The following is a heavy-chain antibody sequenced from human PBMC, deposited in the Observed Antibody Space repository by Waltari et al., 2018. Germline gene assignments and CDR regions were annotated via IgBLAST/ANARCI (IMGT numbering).Heavy chain of an antibody. D-gene: IGHD1-1*01. V-gene: IGHV3-73*01. CDR3: SGGEVTGTDF. Sequence: EVQVVESGGGLVQPGGSLKLSCATSGFSFSGSTIHWVRQTSGRGLEWVGRIRRQPFNYATAYSESVKGRFTISRDDSKNTAYLQMNNLMTEDTVVYYCSGGEVTGTDFWGQGTLVTVSS. CDR1: GFSFSGST. CDR2: IRRQPFNYAT. J-gene: IGHJ4*02.